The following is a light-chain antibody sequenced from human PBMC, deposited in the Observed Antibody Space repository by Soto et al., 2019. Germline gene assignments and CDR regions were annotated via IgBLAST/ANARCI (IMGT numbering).Light chain of an antibody. CDR1: SSDVGGYNY. Sequence: QSALTQPSSMSGSPGQSIAISCTGTSSDVGGYNYVSWYQQHPGKAPKLMIYDVSNRPSGVSNRFSGSKSGNTASLTISGLQADDEADYYCSSYTSSSTRVFGTVTKVTVL. V-gene: IGLV2-14*01. J-gene: IGLJ1*01. CDR3: SSYTSSSTRV. CDR2: DVS.